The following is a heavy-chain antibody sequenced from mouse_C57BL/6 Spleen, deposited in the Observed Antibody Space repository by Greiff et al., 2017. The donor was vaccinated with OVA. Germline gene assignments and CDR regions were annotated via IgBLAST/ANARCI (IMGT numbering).Heavy chain of an antibody. Sequence: VKLQESGAELARPGASVKLSCKASGYTFTSYGISWVKQRTGQGLEWIGEIYPRSGNTYYNEKFKGKATLTADKSSSTAYMELRSLTSEDSAVYFCARRSYYGSPYAMDYWGQGTSVTVSS. CDR2: IYPRSGNT. J-gene: IGHJ4*01. CDR1: GYTFTSYG. V-gene: IGHV1-81*01. CDR3: ARRSYYGSPYAMDY. D-gene: IGHD1-1*01.